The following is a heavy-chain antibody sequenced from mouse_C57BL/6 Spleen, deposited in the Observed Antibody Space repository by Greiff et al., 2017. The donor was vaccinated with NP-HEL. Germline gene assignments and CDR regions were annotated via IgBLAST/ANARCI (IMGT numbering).Heavy chain of an antibody. J-gene: IGHJ3*01. CDR2: IDPSDSST. V-gene: IGHV1-50*01. CDR3: ARLYDYDSWLAY. Sequence: QVQLQQPGAELVKPGASVKLSCKASGYTFTSYWMQWVKQRPGPGLEWIGEIDPSDSSTNYNQKFKGKATLTVDTSSSTAYMQLSSLTSEDSAGYYWARLYDYDSWLAYWGQGTLVTVSA. CDR1: GYTFTSYW. D-gene: IGHD2-4*01.